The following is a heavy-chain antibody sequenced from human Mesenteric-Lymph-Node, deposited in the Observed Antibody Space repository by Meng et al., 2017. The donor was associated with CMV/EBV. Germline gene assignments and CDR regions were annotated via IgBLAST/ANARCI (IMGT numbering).Heavy chain of an antibody. Sequence: ITSSDSLWGWIRQPPGKGPNWIGSVFYSGSTYYTPSLKSRVTISVDTSKNQFSLKVNSVTAADTAVYYCARLLLRDTSGRFSPAPDYWGQGTLVTVSS. CDR1: ITSSDSL. J-gene: IGHJ4*02. CDR3: ARLLLRDTSGRFSPAPDY. V-gene: IGHV4-39*01. D-gene: IGHD3-10*01. CDR2: VFYSGST.